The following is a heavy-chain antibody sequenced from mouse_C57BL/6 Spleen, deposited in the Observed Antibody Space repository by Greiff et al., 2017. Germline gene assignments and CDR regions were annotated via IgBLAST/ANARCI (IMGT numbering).Heavy chain of an antibody. CDR2: IDPENGDT. D-gene: IGHD2-14*01. CDR1: GFNIKDDY. V-gene: IGHV14-4*01. Sequence: VHVKQSGAELVRPGASVKLSCTASGFNIKDDYMHWVKQRPEQGLEWIGWIDPENGDTEYASKFQGKATITADTSSNTAYLQLSSLTSEDTAVYYCTTGRYEDYWGQGTTLTVSS. CDR3: TTGRYEDY. J-gene: IGHJ2*01.